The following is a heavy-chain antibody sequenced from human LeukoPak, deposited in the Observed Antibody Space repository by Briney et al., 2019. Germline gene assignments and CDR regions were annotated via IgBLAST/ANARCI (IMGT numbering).Heavy chain of an antibody. D-gene: IGHD3-22*01. J-gene: IGHJ4*02. CDR3: ARSPYDRSGYAYYFDY. V-gene: IGHV4-59*08. CDR2: IYYSGGT. Sequence: SETLSLTCTVSGGSISTYYWSWIRQPPGKGLEWIGYIYYSGGTNYNPSHKSRVTISVDTSKNQFSLKLSSVTAADTAVYYCARSPYDRSGYAYYFDYWGQGTLVTVSS. CDR1: GGSISTYY.